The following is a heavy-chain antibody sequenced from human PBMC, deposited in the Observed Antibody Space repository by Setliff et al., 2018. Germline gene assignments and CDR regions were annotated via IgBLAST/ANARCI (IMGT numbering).Heavy chain of an antibody. CDR3: ARARIQLWSSPYNWFDP. Sequence: ETLSLTCTVSGYSISSGYIWGWIRQPPGKGLEWVGNIGHTGSTYYNPSLKSRVSISVDTSKNQFSLKLCSVTAADTAVYYCARARIQLWSSPYNWFDPWGQGTLVTV. D-gene: IGHD5-18*01. CDR2: IGHTGST. V-gene: IGHV4-38-2*02. CDR1: GYSISSGYI. J-gene: IGHJ5*02.